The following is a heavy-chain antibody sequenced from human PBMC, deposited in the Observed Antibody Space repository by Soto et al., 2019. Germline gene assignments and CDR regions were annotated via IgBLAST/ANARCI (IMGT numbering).Heavy chain of an antibody. CDR3: AKDGEYYYGSGETYYFDY. J-gene: IGHJ4*02. D-gene: IGHD3-10*01. V-gene: IGHV3-23*01. CDR2: ISAGGGTT. CDR1: GFTFSSCA. Sequence: PGGSLRLSCATSGFTFSSCAMAWVRQAPGKGLEWVSVISAGGGTTDYADSVKGRFTISRDNSKNTLYLQMNSLRAEDTAVYYCAKDGEYYYGSGETYYFDYWGQGTLVTVSS.